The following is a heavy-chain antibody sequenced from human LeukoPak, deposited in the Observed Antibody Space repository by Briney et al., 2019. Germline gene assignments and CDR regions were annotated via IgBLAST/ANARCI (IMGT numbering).Heavy chain of an antibody. D-gene: IGHD3-10*01. Sequence: PGGSLRLSCAASGFTFSSYSMTWVRQAPGKGLEWVSSISSSSSYIYYADSVKGRFTISRDNAKNSLYLQMNSLRAEDTAVYYCARIDYGSGSYYDYWGQGTLVTVSS. V-gene: IGHV3-21*01. CDR3: ARIDYGSGSYYDY. CDR1: GFTFSSYS. CDR2: ISSSSSYI. J-gene: IGHJ4*02.